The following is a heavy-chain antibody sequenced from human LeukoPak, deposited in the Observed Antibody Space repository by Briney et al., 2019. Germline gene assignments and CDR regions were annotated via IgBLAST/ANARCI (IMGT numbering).Heavy chain of an antibody. Sequence: SETLSLTCTVSGDSISSGNYWGWIRQPPGKGLEWIGTIYHTGSTYYSPSLKSRVTISVDTSKNQFSLKLSSVTAADTAVYYCAREGRYCGSTSCHYFDYWGQGTLVTVSS. CDR3: AREGRYCGSTSCHYFDY. CDR2: IYHTGST. CDR1: GDSISSGNY. D-gene: IGHD2-2*01. J-gene: IGHJ4*02. V-gene: IGHV4-38-2*02.